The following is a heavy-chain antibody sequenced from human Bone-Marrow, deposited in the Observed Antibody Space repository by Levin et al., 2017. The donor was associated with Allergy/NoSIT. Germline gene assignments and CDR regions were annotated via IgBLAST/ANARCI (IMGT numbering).Heavy chain of an antibody. CDR1: GFTFTSYG. V-gene: IGHV3-33*01. D-gene: IGHD3-16*01. CDR3: ARDTAGYDYALDV. CDR2: IWSDGSTK. J-gene: IGHJ6*02. Sequence: PGGSLTLSCAASGFTFTSYGMHWVRQAPGKGLEWVALIWSDGSTKYFADSVKGRVTISRDSSKNTVYLQMNSLRVEDTAVYYCARDTAGYDYALDVWGQGTTVTVSS.